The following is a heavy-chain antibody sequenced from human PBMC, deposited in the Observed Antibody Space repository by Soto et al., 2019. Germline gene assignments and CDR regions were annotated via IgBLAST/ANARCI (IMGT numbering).Heavy chain of an antibody. CDR1: GFAFSSYA. V-gene: IGHV3-23*01. J-gene: IGHJ4*02. CDR2: ISVSGGNT. CDR3: ADGGEWSFNFVY. Sequence: EVQLLESGGGLVPPGGSLRLSCAASGFAFSSYAMSWVRQAQGKGLEWVSGISVSGGNTYYGDSAKGRFTISRDNSKNKLYLQMNNLRAEDTAVYYCADGGEWSFNFVYWGQGTQVTVSS. D-gene: IGHD3-3*01.